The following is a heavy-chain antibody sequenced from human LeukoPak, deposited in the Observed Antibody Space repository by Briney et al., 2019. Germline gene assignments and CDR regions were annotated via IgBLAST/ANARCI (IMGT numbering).Heavy chain of an antibody. CDR1: GYTFTGYY. CDR2: INPNSGGT. CDR3: ARDYGDSSGYDY. Sequence: GASVKVSCKASGYTFTGYYMHWVRQAPGQELEWMGWINPNSGGTNYAQKFQGRVTMTRDTSISTAYMELSRLRSDDTAVYYCARDYGDSSGYDYWGQGTLVTVSS. V-gene: IGHV1-2*02. D-gene: IGHD4-17*01. J-gene: IGHJ4*02.